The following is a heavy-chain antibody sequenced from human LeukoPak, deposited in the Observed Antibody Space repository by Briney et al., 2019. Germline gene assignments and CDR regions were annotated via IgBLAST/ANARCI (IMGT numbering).Heavy chain of an antibody. V-gene: IGHV3-23*01. Sequence: GGSLRLSCAASGSTFSSYAMNWVRQAPGKGLEWVSTISGSGGSTYYADSVKGRFTISRDNSKNTLYLQMNSLRAEDTAVYYCAKDFTYYYDSSGYVDDAFDIWGQGTMVTVSS. CDR3: AKDFTYYYDSSGYVDDAFDI. D-gene: IGHD3-22*01. CDR2: ISGSGGST. CDR1: GSTFSSYA. J-gene: IGHJ3*02.